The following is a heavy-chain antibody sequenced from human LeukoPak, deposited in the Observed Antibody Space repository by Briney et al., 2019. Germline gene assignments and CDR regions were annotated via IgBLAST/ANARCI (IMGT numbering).Heavy chain of an antibody. CDR2: INSDGSGT. D-gene: IGHD3-16*01. CDR1: GFTFSSYA. Sequence: GGSLRLSCAASGFTFSSYAMHWVRQAPGMGLVWVSRINSDGSGTTYADSVKGRVTISRDNAKNTLYLQMNSLRAEDAAVYYCARGKDGVWAFDIWGQGTTVTVSS. J-gene: IGHJ3*02. CDR3: ARGKDGVWAFDI. V-gene: IGHV3-74*01.